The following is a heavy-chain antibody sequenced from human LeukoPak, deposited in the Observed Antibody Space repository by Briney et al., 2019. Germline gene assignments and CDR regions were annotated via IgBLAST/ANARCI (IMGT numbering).Heavy chain of an antibody. D-gene: IGHD1-26*01. CDR1: GFTFSSYE. J-gene: IGHJ3*02. V-gene: IGHV3-48*03. Sequence: QSAGSLRLSCAASGFTFSSYEMNWIRQAPGKGLECVSYTSSRGTTIYSADSVKGRFTISRDNAKSSLYLQMNSLRADDTAVHYCARGAGSNYRDAFDIWGQGTMVTVSS. CDR2: TSSRGTTI. CDR3: ARGAGSNYRDAFDI.